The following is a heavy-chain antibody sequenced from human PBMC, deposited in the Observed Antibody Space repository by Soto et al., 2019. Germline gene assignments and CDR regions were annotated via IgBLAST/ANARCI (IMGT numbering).Heavy chain of an antibody. J-gene: IGHJ6*02. V-gene: IGHV4-34*01. Sequence: PSETLSLTCAVYGGSFSGYYWSWIRQPPGKGLEWIGEINHSGSTNYNPSLKSRVTISVDTSKNQFSLKLSSVTAADTAVYYCARGGYYYYYGVDVWGQGTAVTVSS. CDR2: INHSGST. CDR3: ARGGYYYYYGVDV. CDR1: GGSFSGYY.